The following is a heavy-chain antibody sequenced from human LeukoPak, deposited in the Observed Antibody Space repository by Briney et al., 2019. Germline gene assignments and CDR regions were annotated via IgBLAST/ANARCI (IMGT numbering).Heavy chain of an antibody. D-gene: IGHD3-22*01. CDR2: IYTSGST. CDR1: GGSISSYY. CDR3: ARDRLDYYDSSGYIDY. V-gene: IGHV4-4*07. Sequence: SETLSLTCTVSGGSISSYYWSWIRQPAGKGLEWIGRIYTSGSTNYNPSLKSRVTMSVDTSKNQFSLKLSSVTAADTAVYYCARDRLDYYDSSGYIDYWGRGTPVTVSS. J-gene: IGHJ4*02.